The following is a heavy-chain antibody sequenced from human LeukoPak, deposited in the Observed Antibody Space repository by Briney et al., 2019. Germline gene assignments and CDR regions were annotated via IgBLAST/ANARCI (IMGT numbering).Heavy chain of an antibody. Sequence: PGGSLRLSCAASGFRFSSYWMSWGRQAPGEWLEWVANINQDGSEKYYVDSVKGRVTISRDNAKNSLYMQMNGLRAEDTAVYYCARDGHPFDLWGQGNLVTVAS. CDR2: INQDGSEK. CDR1: GFRFSSYW. J-gene: IGHJ4*02. V-gene: IGHV3-7*01. CDR3: ARDGHPFDL.